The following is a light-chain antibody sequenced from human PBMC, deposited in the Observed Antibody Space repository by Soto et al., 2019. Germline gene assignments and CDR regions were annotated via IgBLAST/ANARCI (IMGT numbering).Light chain of an antibody. J-gene: IGKJ1*01. V-gene: IGKV4-1*01. CDR1: QSLLH. CDR2: WAS. CDR3: QQYYTTPMT. Sequence: DIVMTQSPDSLAVSLGEGATINCKSSQSLLHLAWYQQKPGQPPKLLIYWASTRESGVPDRFSGSGSGTDFTLTISSLQAEDVAVYYCQQYYTTPMTFGQGTKVEIK.